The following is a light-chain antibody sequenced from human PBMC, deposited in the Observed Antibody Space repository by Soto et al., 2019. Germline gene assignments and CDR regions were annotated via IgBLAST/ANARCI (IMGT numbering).Light chain of an antibody. J-gene: IGLJ3*02. CDR1: NSDVGGYNY. Sequence: QSALTQPRSVSGSPGQSVTISCTGTNSDVGGYNYVSWYQRHPGKAPKLVIYDVSKRPSGVPDRFSGSKSGNTASLTISGLQAEDEADYYCCSYAGNSLWVFGGGTKLTVL. CDR2: DVS. CDR3: CSYAGNSLWV. V-gene: IGLV2-11*01.